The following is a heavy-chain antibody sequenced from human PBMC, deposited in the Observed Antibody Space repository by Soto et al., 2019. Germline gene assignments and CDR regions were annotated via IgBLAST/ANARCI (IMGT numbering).Heavy chain of an antibody. V-gene: IGHV3-7*03. J-gene: IGHJ6*02. CDR3: ARAMHSGYALYGMDV. Sequence: VGSLRLSCAASGFTFSSYWMSWVRQSPGKGLEWVANIKQDGSEKYYVDSVKGRFTISRDNAKNSLYLQMNSLRAEDTAVYYCARAMHSGYALYGMDVLGQGTTVSVSS. D-gene: IGHD5-12*01. CDR1: GFTFSSYW. CDR2: IKQDGSEK.